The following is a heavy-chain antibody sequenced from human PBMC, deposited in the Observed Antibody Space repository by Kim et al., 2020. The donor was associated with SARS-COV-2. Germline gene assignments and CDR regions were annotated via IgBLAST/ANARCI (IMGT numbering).Heavy chain of an antibody. V-gene: IGHV1-69*13. D-gene: IGHD3-22*01. CDR1: GYTFSSYA. CDR2: IIPSFGKA. CDR3: ARVTDYDSSGYYLDY. Sequence: SVKVSCKASGYTFSSYAISWVRQAPGQGLEWMGGIIPSFGKAKNAQKFQGRVTITADESMSTAYMELSSLRSEDTAVYYCARVTDYDSSGYYLDYWGQGTLVTVSS. J-gene: IGHJ4*02.